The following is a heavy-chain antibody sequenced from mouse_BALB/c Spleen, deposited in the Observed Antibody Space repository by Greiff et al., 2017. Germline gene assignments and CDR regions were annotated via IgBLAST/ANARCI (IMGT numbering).Heavy chain of an antibody. D-gene: IGHD2-1*01. CDR3: VRTLYGNYVRAMDY. CDR2: IWSGGST. Sequence: QVQLQQSGPGLVAPSQSLSITCTVSGFSLTSYGVHWVRQSPGKGLEWLGVIWSGGSTDYNAAFISRLSISKDNSKSQVFFKMNSLQADDTAIYYCVRTLYGNYVRAMDYWGQGTSVTVSS. CDR1: GFSLTSYG. V-gene: IGHV2-2-2*01. J-gene: IGHJ4*01.